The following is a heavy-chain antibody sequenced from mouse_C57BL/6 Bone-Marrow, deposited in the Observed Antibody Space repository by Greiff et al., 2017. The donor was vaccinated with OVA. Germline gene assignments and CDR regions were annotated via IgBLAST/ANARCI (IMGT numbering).Heavy chain of an antibody. Sequence: EVQLQQSGAELVRPGASVKLSCTASGFNIKDDYMHWVKQRPEQGLEWIGWIDPENGDTESASKFQGKATITADTSSNTAYLQLSSLTSEDTDVYYCTTGYYGSSLEYFDVWGTGTTVTVSS. D-gene: IGHD1-1*01. CDR2: IDPENGDT. V-gene: IGHV14-4*01. CDR3: TTGYYGSSLEYFDV. CDR1: GFNIKDDY. J-gene: IGHJ1*03.